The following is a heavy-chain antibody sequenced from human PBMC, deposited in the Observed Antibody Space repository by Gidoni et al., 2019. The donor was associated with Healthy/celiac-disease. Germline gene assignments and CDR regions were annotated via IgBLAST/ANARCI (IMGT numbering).Heavy chain of an antibody. CDR1: GGSISSGSYY. Sequence: QVQLQESGPGLVKPSQTLSLTCTVSGGSISSGSYYWSWIRQPAGKGLEWIGRIYTSGSNNYNPSLKSRVTISVDTSKNQFSLKLSSVTAADTAVYYCASSHYDILTGYGLNAFDIWGQGTMVTVSS. CDR2: IYTSGSN. V-gene: IGHV4-61*02. CDR3: ASSHYDILTGYGLNAFDI. D-gene: IGHD3-9*01. J-gene: IGHJ3*02.